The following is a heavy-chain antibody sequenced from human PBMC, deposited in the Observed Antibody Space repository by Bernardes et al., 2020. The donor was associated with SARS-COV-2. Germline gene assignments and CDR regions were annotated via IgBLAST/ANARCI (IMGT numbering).Heavy chain of an antibody. CDR1: GITFPNYA. V-gene: IGHV3-23*01. CDR2: ISGSGGST. CDR3: AKGRWELTKDSPES. J-gene: IGHJ4*02. D-gene: IGHD1-26*01. Sequence: GGSLRLSCAASGITFPNYAMHWDRQAPGKGLEWVSVISGSGGSTNYADSVRGRFTISRDNFKNTLYLQMNGLRADDTAVYYCAKGRWELTKDSPESWGQGTQVTVSS.